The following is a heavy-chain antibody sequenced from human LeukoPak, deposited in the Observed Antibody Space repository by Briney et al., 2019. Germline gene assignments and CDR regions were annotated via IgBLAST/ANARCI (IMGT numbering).Heavy chain of an antibody. D-gene: IGHD2-21*02. CDR1: GGSFSGYY. CDR3: ARDTSIAEVDI. J-gene: IGHJ3*02. Sequence: PSETLSLTCAVYGGSFSGYYWSWIRQPPGKGREWIGEINHSGSTNYNPSLKSRVTISVDTSKNQFSLKLSSVTAADTAVYYCARDTSIAEVDIWGQGTMVTVSS. V-gene: IGHV4-34*01. CDR2: INHSGST.